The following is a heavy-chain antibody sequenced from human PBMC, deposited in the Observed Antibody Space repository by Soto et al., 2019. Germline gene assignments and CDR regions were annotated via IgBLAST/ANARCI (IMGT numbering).Heavy chain of an antibody. J-gene: IGHJ6*02. CDR2: INHSGST. D-gene: IGHD1-26*01. V-gene: IGHV4-34*01. CDR1: GGSFSGYY. Sequence: PSETLSLTCAVYGGSFSGYYWSWIRQPPGKGLEWIGEINHSGSTNYNPSLKSRVTISVDTSKNQFSLQWSSLKASDTAMYYCARHYSVAPRVGRYSYYGMDVWGQGTTVTVSS. CDR3: ARHYSVAPRVGRYSYYGMDV.